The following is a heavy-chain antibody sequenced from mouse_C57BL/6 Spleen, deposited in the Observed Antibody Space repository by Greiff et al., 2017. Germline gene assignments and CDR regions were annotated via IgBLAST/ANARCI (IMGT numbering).Heavy chain of an antibody. CDR3: ARSVYDGYYGYAMDY. CDR2: IYPGDGDT. V-gene: IGHV1-82*01. D-gene: IGHD2-3*01. J-gene: IGHJ4*01. CDR1: GYAFSSSW. Sequence: QVQLQQSGPELVKPGASVKISCKASGYAFSSSWMNWVKQRPGKGLEWIGRIYPGDGDTNYNGKFKGKATLTADKSSSTAYMQLSSLTSEDSAVCFCARSVYDGYYGYAMDYWGQGTSVTVSS.